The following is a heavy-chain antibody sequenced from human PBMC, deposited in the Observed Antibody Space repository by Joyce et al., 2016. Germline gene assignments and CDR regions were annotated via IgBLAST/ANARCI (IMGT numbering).Heavy chain of an antibody. CDR1: GGTFSSYA. Sequence: QVQLVQSGAEVKKPGSSLKVSCKASGGTFSSYAFSWVRQAPGQGLEWMGGIIPMFGTANYAQKCQGRVTIIADESTTTAYMELSSLRSEDTAVYYWAARIVGAATRAFDIWGQGTMVTVSS. J-gene: IGHJ3*02. CDR3: AARIVGAATRAFDI. V-gene: IGHV1-69*01. D-gene: IGHD1-26*01. CDR2: IIPMFGTA.